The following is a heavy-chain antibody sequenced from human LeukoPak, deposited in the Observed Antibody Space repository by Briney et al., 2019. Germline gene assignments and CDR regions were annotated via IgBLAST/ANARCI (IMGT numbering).Heavy chain of an antibody. CDR3: ARAVSHQEFDY. J-gene: IGHJ4*02. CDR1: GFTFSTNS. V-gene: IGHV3-21*01. Sequence: PGGSLRLSCAASGFTFSTNSMNWVRQAPGKGLEWVSYISTRSSYTYYADSVKGRFTISRDNAKNSLYLQMNSLRAEDTAVYYCARAVSHQEFDYWGQGTLVTVSS. CDR2: ISTRSSYT.